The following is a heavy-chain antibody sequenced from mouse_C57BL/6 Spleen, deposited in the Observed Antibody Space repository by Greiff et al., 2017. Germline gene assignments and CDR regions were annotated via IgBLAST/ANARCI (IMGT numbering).Heavy chain of an antibody. D-gene: IGHD1-1*01. V-gene: IGHV5-17*01. CDR2: ISSGSSTI. J-gene: IGHJ3*01. CDR3: ASEGYGSSYEAWFAY. CDR1: GFTFSDYG. Sequence: EVMLVESGGGLVKPGGSLKLSCAASGFTFSDYGMHWVRQAPEKGLEWVAYISSGSSTIYYADTVKGRFTISRDNAKNTLFLQMTSLRSEDTAMYYCASEGYGSSYEAWFAYWGQGTLVTVSA.